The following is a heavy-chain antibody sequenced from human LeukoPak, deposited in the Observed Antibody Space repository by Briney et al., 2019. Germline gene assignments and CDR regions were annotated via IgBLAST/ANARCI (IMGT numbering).Heavy chain of an antibody. D-gene: IGHD2-15*01. CDR3: ARGRGYDPVVFYFDS. CDR2: IFYSGTT. J-gene: IGHJ4*02. Sequence: SETLSLTYSVFGGSISSRNYSWGWIRQTPGKGLEWVGSIFYSGTTYYNPSLTSRVTISEDSSKNQFSLRLHSLTAADTAIYYCARGRGYDPVVFYFDSWGQGTAVIVSS. V-gene: IGHV4-39*07. CDR1: GGSISSRNYS.